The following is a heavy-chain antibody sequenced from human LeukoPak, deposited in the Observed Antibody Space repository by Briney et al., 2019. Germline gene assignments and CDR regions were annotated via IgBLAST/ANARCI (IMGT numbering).Heavy chain of an antibody. D-gene: IGHD6-19*01. V-gene: IGHV4-61*02. J-gene: IGHJ4*02. Sequence: IGRIYSRGSTNYNSSLKSRVTISLDTSKNQFSLKLTSVTAADTAVYYCASDKGASGWGLGYWGQGTLVTVSS. CDR3: ASDKGASGWGLGY. CDR2: IYSRGST.